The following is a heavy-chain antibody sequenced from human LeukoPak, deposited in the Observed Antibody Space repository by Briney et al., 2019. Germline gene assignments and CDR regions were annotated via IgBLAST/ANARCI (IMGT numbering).Heavy chain of an antibody. V-gene: IGHV1-2*02. CDR2: INPNSGGT. CDR1: GYTFTGYY. D-gene: IGHD2-15*01. Sequence: ASVKVSCTASGYTFTGYYMHWVRQAPGQGLEWMGWINPNSGGTNYAQKFQGRVTMTRDTSISTAYMELSRLRSDDTAVYYCARAWFDCSGGSCYPKFDYWGQGTLVTVSS. J-gene: IGHJ4*02. CDR3: ARAWFDCSGGSCYPKFDY.